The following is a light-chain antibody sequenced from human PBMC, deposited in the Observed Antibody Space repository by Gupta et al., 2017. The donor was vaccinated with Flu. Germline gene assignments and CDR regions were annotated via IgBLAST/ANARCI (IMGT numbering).Light chain of an antibody. Sequence: PSSLSASVGDRVTITCRASQSISSYLNWYQQKPGTAPKLLIYAASSVQSGVPSRFSGSGSGTEFTLTISSLQPEDFATYYCQQSNSTPMTFGRGTKLEIK. V-gene: IGKV1-39*01. CDR2: AAS. J-gene: IGKJ2*01. CDR3: QQSNSTPMT. CDR1: QSISSY.